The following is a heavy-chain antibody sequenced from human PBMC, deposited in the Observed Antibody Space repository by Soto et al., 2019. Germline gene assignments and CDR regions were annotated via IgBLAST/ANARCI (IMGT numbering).Heavy chain of an antibody. J-gene: IGHJ6*03. CDR1: GFTFSSYA. Sequence: EAQLLESGGGLVQPGGSLRLSCAASGFTFSSYAMSWVRQAPGKGLEWVSAISGSGGSTYYADSVKGRFTISRDNSKNTLYLQMNSLRAEDTAVYYCAKVNGDYYYYYYMDVWGKGTTVTVSS. CDR3: AKVNGDYYYYYYMDV. V-gene: IGHV3-23*01. CDR2: ISGSGGST. D-gene: IGHD4-17*01.